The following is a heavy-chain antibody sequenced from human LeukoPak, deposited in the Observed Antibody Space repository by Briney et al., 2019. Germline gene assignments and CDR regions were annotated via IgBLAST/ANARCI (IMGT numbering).Heavy chain of an antibody. V-gene: IGHV4-61*08. CDR2: IYYSGST. CDR1: GGSISSGDYY. J-gene: IGHJ4*02. D-gene: IGHD4-17*01. Sequence: PSETLSLTCTVSGGSISSGDYYWSWIRQPPGKGLEWIGYIYYSGSTNYNPSLKSRVTISVDTSKNQFSLKLSSVTAADTAVYYCARDDYGDYFDYWGQGTLVTVSS. CDR3: ARDDYGDYFDY.